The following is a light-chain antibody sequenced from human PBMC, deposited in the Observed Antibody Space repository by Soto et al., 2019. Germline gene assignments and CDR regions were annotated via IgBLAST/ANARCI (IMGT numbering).Light chain of an antibody. J-gene: IGKJ1*01. V-gene: IGKV1-5*01. CDR3: QHYGRKTWR. CDR1: QSVGTW. CDR2: GAS. Sequence: EIPLTQAPSTLSVSPVDRATINCRPSQSVGTWVAWYQQKPGKAPNLLIYGASNWESGVPSRFSGSGSGTEFTLTITTLQPDDFATYFCQHYGRKTWRFGPGTEVDIK.